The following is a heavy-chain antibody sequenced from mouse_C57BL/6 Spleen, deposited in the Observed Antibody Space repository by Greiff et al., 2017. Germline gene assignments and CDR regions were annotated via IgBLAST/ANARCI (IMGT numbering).Heavy chain of an antibody. Sequence: QVTLKVSGPGILQPSQTLSLTCSFSGFSLSTVGMGVGWIRQPSGKGLEWLAHIGWDDDKYYTPALKSRLTISKDTSKNQVFLQIANVDTADTATYYCAPVYSNYGVDDWGQGTTLTVYS. J-gene: IGHJ2*01. CDR3: APVYSNYGVDD. V-gene: IGHV8-8*01. CDR2: IGWDDDK. D-gene: IGHD2-5*01. CDR1: GFSLSTVGMG.